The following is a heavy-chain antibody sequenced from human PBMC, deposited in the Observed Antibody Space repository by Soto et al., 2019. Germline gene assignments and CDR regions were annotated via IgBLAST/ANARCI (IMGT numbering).Heavy chain of an antibody. CDR1: GGTFSSYA. CDR3: ARVRIVISGNSGYYYYGMDV. J-gene: IGHJ6*02. V-gene: IGHV1-69*13. Sequence: VKVSCKASGGTFSSYAISWVRQAPGQGLEWMGGIIPIFGTANYAQKFQGRVTITADESTSTAYMELSSLRSEDTAVYYCARVRIVISGNSGYYYYGMDVWGQGTTVTVSS. D-gene: IGHD2-21*01. CDR2: IIPIFGTA.